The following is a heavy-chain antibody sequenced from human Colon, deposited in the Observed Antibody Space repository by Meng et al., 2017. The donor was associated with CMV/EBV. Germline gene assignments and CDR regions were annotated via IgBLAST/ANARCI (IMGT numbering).Heavy chain of an antibody. J-gene: IGHJ4*02. CDR1: GGSIRSYY. CDR3: ARYYYDGSGFYCGHFDY. Sequence: SETLSLTCSVSGGSIRSYYWSWIRQPPGKGLEWIGNIHNSGSTSYNPSLKSRVTISSDMSDNQFSLRLTSVTAADTAVYYCARYYYDGSGFYCGHFDYWGPGTLVTVSS. CDR2: IHNSGST. V-gene: IGHV4-59*01. D-gene: IGHD3-22*01.